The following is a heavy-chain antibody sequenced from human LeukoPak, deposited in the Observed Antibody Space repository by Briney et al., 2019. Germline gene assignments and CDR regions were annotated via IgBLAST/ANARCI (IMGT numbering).Heavy chain of an antibody. J-gene: IGHJ5*02. Sequence: SETLSLTCTVSGGSISSSSYYWGWIRQPPGKGLEWIGSIYYSGSTYYNPSLKSRVIISVDTSKNQFSLKLSSVTAADTAVYYCARTDSRYNWFDPWGQGTLVTVSS. D-gene: IGHD3-22*01. CDR3: ARTDSRYNWFDP. CDR2: IYYSGST. V-gene: IGHV4-39*07. CDR1: GGSISSSSYY.